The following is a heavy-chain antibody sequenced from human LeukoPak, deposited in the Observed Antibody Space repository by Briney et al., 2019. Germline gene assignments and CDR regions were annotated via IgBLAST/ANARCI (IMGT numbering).Heavy chain of an antibody. CDR2: LSGSGITT. CDR3: AKGIYSSGWSYFDY. Sequence: GGSLGLSCAASGFTFSNSAMSWARQAPGKGLEWVSTLSGSGITTYYADSVKGRFTISRDNSKNTLYLQMNSLRAEDTAVYYCAKGIYSSGWSYFDYWGHGTLVTVSS. J-gene: IGHJ4*01. D-gene: IGHD6-19*01. V-gene: IGHV3-23*01. CDR1: GFTFSNSA.